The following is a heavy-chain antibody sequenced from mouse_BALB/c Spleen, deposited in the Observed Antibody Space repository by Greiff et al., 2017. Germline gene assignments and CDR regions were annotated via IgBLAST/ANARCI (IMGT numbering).Heavy chain of an antibody. CDR1: GFTFSSYA. J-gene: IGHJ3*01. V-gene: IGHV5-6-5*01. D-gene: IGHD2-3*01. CDR3: ARGDGYFAD. CDR2: ISSGGST. Sequence: EVQLVESGGGLVKPGGSLKLSCAASGFTFSSYAMSWVRQTPEKRLEWVASISSGGSTYYPDSVKDRFTISRDNARNILYLQMSSLRSEDTAMYYCARGDGYFADWGQGTLVTVSA.